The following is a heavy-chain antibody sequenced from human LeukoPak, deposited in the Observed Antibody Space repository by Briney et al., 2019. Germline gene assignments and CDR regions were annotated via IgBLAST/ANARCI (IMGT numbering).Heavy chain of an antibody. CDR3: ARHGSSSLFGSSFDI. D-gene: IGHD6-13*01. CDR1: GGSISSYY. Sequence: SETLSLTCTVSGGSISSYYWGWIRQPPGKGLEWIGSIYYSGSTYYNPSLKSRVTISVDTSKNQFSLKLSSVTAADTAVYYCARHGSSSLFGSSFDIWGQGTMVTVSS. J-gene: IGHJ3*02. CDR2: IYYSGST. V-gene: IGHV4-39*01.